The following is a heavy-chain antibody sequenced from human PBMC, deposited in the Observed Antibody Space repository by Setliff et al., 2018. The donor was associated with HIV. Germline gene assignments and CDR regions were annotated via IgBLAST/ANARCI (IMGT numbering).Heavy chain of an antibody. V-gene: IGHV1-18*01. CDR3: ARSSRANEAFDV. J-gene: IGHJ3*01. CDR1: GYTFNNYG. Sequence: GASVKVSCKASGYTFNNYGVMWVRQAPGQGLEWMGWISGYGNRKYAQKFEGRTSITRDRSMSTAYMELSSLRSEDTGMYYCARSSRANEAFDVWGQGTMVTVSS. CDR2: ISGYGNR.